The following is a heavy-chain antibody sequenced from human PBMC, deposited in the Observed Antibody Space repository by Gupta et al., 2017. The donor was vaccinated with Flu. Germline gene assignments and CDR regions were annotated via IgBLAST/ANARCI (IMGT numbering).Heavy chain of an antibody. D-gene: IGHD3-16*01. J-gene: IGHJ6*03. CDR2: INPNSGGT. V-gene: IGHV1-2*06. CDR3: ARGGEVGYYYYMDV. CDR1: TGYY. Sequence: TGYYMHWVRQAPGQGLEWMGRINPNSGGTNYAQKFQGRVTMTRDTSISTAYMELSRLRSDDTAVYYCARGGEVGYYYYMDVWGKGTTVTVSS.